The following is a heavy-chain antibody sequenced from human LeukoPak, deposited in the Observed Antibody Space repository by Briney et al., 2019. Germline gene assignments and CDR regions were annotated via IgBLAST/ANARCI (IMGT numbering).Heavy chain of an antibody. CDR2: IYTTGST. J-gene: IGHJ6*03. CDR3: ARTTEGGYSYGSFYYYYMDV. V-gene: IGHV4-61*02. CDR1: GGSISSGSYY. D-gene: IGHD5-18*01. Sequence: SQTLSLTCTVSGGSISSGSYYWSWIRQPAGKGLEWIVRIYTTGSTNYNPSRKSRVTISVHTSKNQFSLKLSSVTAADTAVYYCARTTEGGYSYGSFYYYYMDVWGKGATVTISS.